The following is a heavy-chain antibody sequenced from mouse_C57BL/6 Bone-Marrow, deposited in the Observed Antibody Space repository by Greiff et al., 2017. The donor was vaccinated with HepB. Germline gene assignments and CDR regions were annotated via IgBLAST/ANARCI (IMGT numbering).Heavy chain of an antibody. V-gene: IGHV3-6*01. J-gene: IGHJ4*01. D-gene: IGHD2-3*01. CDR3: ARDGYYSYYYAMDY. CDR1: GYSITSGYY. Sequence: EVQLVESGPGLVKPSQSLSLTCSVTGYSITSGYYWNWIRQFPGNKLEWMGYISYDGSNNYNPSLKNRISITRDTSKNQFFLKLNSVTTEDTATYYCARDGYYSYYYAMDYWGQGTSVTVSS. CDR2: ISYDGSN.